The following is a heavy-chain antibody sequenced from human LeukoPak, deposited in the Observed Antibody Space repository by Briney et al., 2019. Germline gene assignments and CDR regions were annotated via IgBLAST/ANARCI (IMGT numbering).Heavy chain of an antibody. Sequence: ASVKVSCKASGYTFAGYYMHLVRQAPGQGLEWMGWINPNSGGTNYAQKFQGRVTMTRDTSISTAYMELSRLRSDDTAVYYCARGVYCSGGSCYSFDYWGQGTLVTVSS. CDR2: INPNSGGT. J-gene: IGHJ4*02. D-gene: IGHD2-15*01. CDR1: GYTFAGYY. CDR3: ARGVYCSGGSCYSFDY. V-gene: IGHV1-2*02.